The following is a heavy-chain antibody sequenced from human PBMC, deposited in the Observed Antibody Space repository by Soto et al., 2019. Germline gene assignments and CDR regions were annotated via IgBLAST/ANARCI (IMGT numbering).Heavy chain of an antibody. CDR3: ARPYCSSTSCYTGGHYYGMDV. D-gene: IGHD2-2*02. V-gene: IGHV4-34*01. J-gene: IGHJ6*02. CDR2: TNHRGST. CDR1: GGSFSGYY. Sequence: SETLSLTCAVYGGSFSGYYWSWIRQRPGKGLEWIGETNHRGSTNYNSSLKSRVTISVDTSKNQFSLKVSSVTAADTAVYYCARPYCSSTSCYTGGHYYGMDVWGQGTTVTVSS.